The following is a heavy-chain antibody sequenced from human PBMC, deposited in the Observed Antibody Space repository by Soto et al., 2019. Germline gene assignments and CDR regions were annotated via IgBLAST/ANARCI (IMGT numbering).Heavy chain of an antibody. CDR1: GFTFSSYA. CDR2: ISGSGGST. V-gene: IGHV3-23*01. J-gene: IGHJ6*03. Sequence: HPGGSLRLSCAASGFTFSSYAMSWVRQAPGKGLEWVSAISGSGGSTYYADSVKGRFTISRDNSKNTLYLQMNSLRAEDTAVYYCAGRVSYDILTGYYTRTYYYYMDVWGKGTTVTVSS. CDR3: AGRVSYDILTGYYTRTYYYYMDV. D-gene: IGHD3-9*01.